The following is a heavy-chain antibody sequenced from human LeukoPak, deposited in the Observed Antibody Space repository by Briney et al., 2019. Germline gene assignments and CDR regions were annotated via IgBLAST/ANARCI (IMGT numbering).Heavy chain of an antibody. CDR3: ARGGGYASPIGY. CDR1: GGSISTYY. V-gene: IGHV4-59*01. J-gene: IGHJ4*02. CDR2: IYHSGST. Sequence: SETLSLTCTLAGGSISTYYWSWIRQPPGKGLEWIGYIYHSGSTNYNPSLKSRVTISVDTSKNQFSLKLSSVTAADTAVYYCARGGGYASPIGYWGQGALVTVSS. D-gene: IGHD5-12*01.